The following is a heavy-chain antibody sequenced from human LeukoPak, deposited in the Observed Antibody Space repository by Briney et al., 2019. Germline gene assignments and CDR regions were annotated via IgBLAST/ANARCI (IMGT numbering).Heavy chain of an antibody. D-gene: IGHD1-26*01. Sequence: SGGSLRLSCAASGFKFSSYSMKWVRQAPGKGLEWIGEINHSGSTNYNPSLKSRVTISVDTSKNQFSLKLSSVTAADTAVYYCARGPSGSYSTPLGYWGQGTLVTVSS. J-gene: IGHJ4*02. CDR2: INHSGST. CDR1: GFKFSSYS. CDR3: ARGPSGSYSTPLGY. V-gene: IGHV4-34*01.